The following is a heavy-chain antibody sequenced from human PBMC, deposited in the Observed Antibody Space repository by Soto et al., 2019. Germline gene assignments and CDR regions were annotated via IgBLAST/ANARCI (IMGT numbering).Heavy chain of an antibody. V-gene: IGHV3-33*01. Sequence: GGSLRLSCAASGCTFSSYGMHWVRQAPGKGLEWVAVIWYDGSNKYYADSVKGRFTISRDNSKNTLYLQMNSLRAEDTAVYYCARDLDSGSYRGGMAVWGQGTTVPVSS. CDR2: IWYDGSNK. CDR3: ARDLDSGSYRGGMAV. CDR1: GCTFSSYG. D-gene: IGHD1-26*01. J-gene: IGHJ6*02.